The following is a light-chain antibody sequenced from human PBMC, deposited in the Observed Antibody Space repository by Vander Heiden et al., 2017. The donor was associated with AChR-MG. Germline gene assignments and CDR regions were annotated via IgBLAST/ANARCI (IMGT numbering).Light chain of an antibody. J-gene: IGKJ1*01. CDR3: QQDYSSLHT. CDR1: QSVFYSSTNKNY. CDR2: WAS. V-gene: IGKV4-1*01. Sequence: DIVLTQSPDSLSVSLGERASINCKSSQSVFYSSTNKNYLAWYQQKPGQPPKLLIYWASTRESGVPDRFNGSGSGTDFTLTITSLQAEDVAVYYCQQDYSSLHTFGQRTKVEIK.